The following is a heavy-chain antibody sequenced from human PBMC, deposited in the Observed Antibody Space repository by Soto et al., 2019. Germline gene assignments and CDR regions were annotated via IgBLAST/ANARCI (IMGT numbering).Heavy chain of an antibody. CDR2: IIPLFGTA. D-gene: IGHD6-19*01. V-gene: IGHV1-69*01. CDR3: ARPKGSYGSGYYYFDY. J-gene: IGHJ4*02. Sequence: QVQLVQSGAEVKQPGSSVKVSCTTSGGTFSTYAIYWVRQAPGQGLEWMGAIIPLFGTADYAQKFQGRVTITADESTSTAYMELSSLRSEDTAVYYCARPKGSYGSGYYYFDYWGQGTLVTVSS. CDR1: GGTFSTYA.